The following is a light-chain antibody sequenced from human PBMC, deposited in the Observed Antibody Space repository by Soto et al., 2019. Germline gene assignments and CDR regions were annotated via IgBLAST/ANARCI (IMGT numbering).Light chain of an antibody. J-gene: IGKJ1*01. CDR3: LQYNDYSWT. Sequence: DIQMTQSPSTLSGSVGDRVTITCRASQTISSWLAWYQQKPGKAPKLLIYKASTLKSGVPSRFSGSGSGTEFTLTISSLQPDDFATYYCLQYNDYSWTFGQGTKVDIK. CDR2: KAS. CDR1: QTISSW. V-gene: IGKV1-5*03.